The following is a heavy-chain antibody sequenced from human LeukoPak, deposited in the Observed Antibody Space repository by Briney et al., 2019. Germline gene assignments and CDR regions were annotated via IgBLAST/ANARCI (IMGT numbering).Heavy chain of an antibody. CDR3: ARDRGDTIFGVVNDAFDI. J-gene: IGHJ3*02. D-gene: IGHD3-3*01. V-gene: IGHV1-18*01. CDR2: ISAYNGNT. CDR1: GYTFTSYG. Sequence: ASVKVSCKASGYTFTSYGISWVRQAPGQGLEWMGWISAYNGNTNYAQKLQGRVTMTTDTSTSTAYMELRSLRSDDTAVYYCARDRGDTIFGVVNDAFDIWGRGTMVTVSS.